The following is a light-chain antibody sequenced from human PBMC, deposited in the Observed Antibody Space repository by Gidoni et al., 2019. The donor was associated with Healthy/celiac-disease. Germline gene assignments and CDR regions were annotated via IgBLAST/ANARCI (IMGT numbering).Light chain of an antibody. CDR1: QGISSY. CDR2: AAS. J-gene: IGKJ2*01. Sequence: AIRMTQSPSSFSASTGDRVTITCRASQGISSYLAWYQQKPGKAPKLLIYAASTLQSGVPSSFSGSGSGTDFTLTISCLQSEDFATYYCQQYYSYPYTFXQXTKLEIK. V-gene: IGKV1-8*01. CDR3: QQYYSYPYT.